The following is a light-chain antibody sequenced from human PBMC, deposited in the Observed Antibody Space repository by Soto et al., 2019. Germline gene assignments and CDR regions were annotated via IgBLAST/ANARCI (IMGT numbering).Light chain of an antibody. Sequence: EIVLTQSPGTLSLSPGERATLSCRASQSISSSYLAWYPQKPGQAPRLLVYGASRRATGIPDRFSGSGSGTDFTLTISRLEPEDFAVYYCQQYGSSRFTFGPGTKVDIK. V-gene: IGKV3-20*01. CDR3: QQYGSSRFT. J-gene: IGKJ3*01. CDR1: QSISSSY. CDR2: GAS.